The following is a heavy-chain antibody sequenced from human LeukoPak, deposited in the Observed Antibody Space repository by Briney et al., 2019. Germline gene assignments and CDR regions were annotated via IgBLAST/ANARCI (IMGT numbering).Heavy chain of an antibody. V-gene: IGHV3-11*05. D-gene: IGHD2-2*01. CDR3: ARDRTMEAFDI. CDR2: ISSSSSST. J-gene: IGHJ3*02. Sequence: RGSLRLSCAASRFTSSDYYMSWIRQAPGKGLELVSYISSSSSSTNFADSVRGRFTISRDNAKNSLYLQMNSLRAEDTGVYYCARDRTMEAFDIWGQGTMVTVSS. CDR1: RFTSSDYY.